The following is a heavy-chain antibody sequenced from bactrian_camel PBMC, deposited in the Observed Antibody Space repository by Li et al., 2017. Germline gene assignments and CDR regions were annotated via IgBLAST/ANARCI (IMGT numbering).Heavy chain of an antibody. V-gene: IGHV3S53*01. CDR1: GYGHITTT. J-gene: IGHJ4*01. Sequence: HVQLVEYGGGFVQPGGSLRLSCAASGYGHITTTMGWFRQAPGKEREGVAAIDSDGKIHYGASVKDRFTISQDSAKNILYLQMSSLKPEDTAMYYCAADSRWSSYGFVQFSREYEFKYRGQGTQVTVS. CDR2: IDSDGKI. D-gene: IGHD3*01.